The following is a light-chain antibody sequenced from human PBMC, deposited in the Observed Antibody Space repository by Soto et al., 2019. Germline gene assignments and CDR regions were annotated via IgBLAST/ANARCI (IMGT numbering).Light chain of an antibody. CDR1: QDITNY. CDR2: DSS. CDR3: QQYDSLPLT. V-gene: IGKV1-33*01. Sequence: DIQMTQSPSSLSASVGDRVTITFQASQDITNYLNWYQQQPGKAPKLLIHDSSNLETGVPSRFSGSGSGTYFSFTISSLQPEDIATYYCQQYDSLPLTFGQGTRLEIK. J-gene: IGKJ5*01.